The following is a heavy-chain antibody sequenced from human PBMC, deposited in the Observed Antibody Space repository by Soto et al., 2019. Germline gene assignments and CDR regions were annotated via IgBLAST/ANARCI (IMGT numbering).Heavy chain of an antibody. J-gene: IGHJ4*02. CDR1: GFTFSSYS. D-gene: IGHD6-6*01. CDR2: ISSSSSYI. V-gene: IGHV3-21*01. Sequence: PGGSLRLSCAASGFTFSSYSMNWVRQAPGKGLEWVSSISSSSSYIYYADSVKGRFTISRDNAKNSLYLQMNSLRAEDTAVYYCARGCLSYSSSYGYWGQGTLVTVSS. CDR3: ARGCLSYSSSYGY.